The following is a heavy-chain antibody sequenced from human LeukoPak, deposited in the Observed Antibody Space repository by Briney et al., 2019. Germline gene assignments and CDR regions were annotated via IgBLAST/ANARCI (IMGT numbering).Heavy chain of an antibody. Sequence: SETLSLTCTVSGGSLGSSNYFWGWIRQPPGKGLEYIGSISDSGSTYYNPSLKSRVTISVDTSKNQFSLKLSSVTAADTAVYYCARLGEMATTWGQGTLVTVSS. J-gene: IGHJ5*02. CDR1: GGSLGSSNYF. D-gene: IGHD5-24*01. CDR2: ISDSGST. V-gene: IGHV4-39*01. CDR3: ARLGEMATT.